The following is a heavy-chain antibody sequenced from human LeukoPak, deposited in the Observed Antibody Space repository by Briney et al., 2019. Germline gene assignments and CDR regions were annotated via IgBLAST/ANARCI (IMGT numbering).Heavy chain of an antibody. CDR2: ISSSGSTI. D-gene: IGHD2-15*01. CDR3: AREGYCSGGICSYDN. V-gene: IGHV3-48*03. J-gene: IGHJ4*02. CDR1: GFTFSSYE. Sequence: GGSLRLSCAASGFTFSSYEMNWVRQAPGKGLEWVSYISSSGSTIYYADSVKGRFTISRDNAKNSLYLQMNSLRADDTAVYYCAREGYCSGGICSYDNWGQGTLVTVSS.